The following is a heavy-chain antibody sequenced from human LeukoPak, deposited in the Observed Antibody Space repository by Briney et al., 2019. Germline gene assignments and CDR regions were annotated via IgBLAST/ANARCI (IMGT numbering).Heavy chain of an antibody. J-gene: IGHJ3*02. CDR3: AGQDVDAGAGTTSYAFDI. D-gene: IGHD1-14*01. CDR1: GGSFSSYY. Sequence: SETLSLTCAVYGGSFSSYYWTWIRQSPGKGLEWIGEINHSGSNNYNPSLKSRVTILVDTSKNHFSLQLSSVTASDTAVYYCAGQDVDAGAGTTSYAFDIWDQGTMVTVSS. V-gene: IGHV4-34*01. CDR2: INHSGSN.